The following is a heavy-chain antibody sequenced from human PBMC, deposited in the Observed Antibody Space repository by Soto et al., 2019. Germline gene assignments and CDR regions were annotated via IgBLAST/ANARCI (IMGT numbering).Heavy chain of an antibody. V-gene: IGHV3-74*01. J-gene: IGHJ6*02. CDR3: ARDRFVYGMDV. D-gene: IGHD3-10*01. Sequence: GGSLRLSCAASGFTFSSYWMHWVLQAPGKGLVWVSRINSDASSTSYADSVKGRFTISRDNAKNTLYLQMNSMRAEDTAVYYCARDRFVYGMDVWGQGTTVTVSS. CDR2: INSDASST. CDR1: GFTFSSYW.